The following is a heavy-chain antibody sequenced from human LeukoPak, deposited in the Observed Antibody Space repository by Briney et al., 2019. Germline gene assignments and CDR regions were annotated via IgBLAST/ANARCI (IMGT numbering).Heavy chain of an antibody. CDR3: AREDGSYNDSSGYWFDY. CDR1: GGSFSGYY. Sequence: SETLSLTCAVYGGSFSGYYWSWIRQPPGKGLEWIGEINHSGSTNYNPSLKSRVTISVDTSKNQFSLKLSSVTAADTAVYYCAREDGSYNDSSGYWFDYWGQGTLVTVSS. D-gene: IGHD3-22*01. CDR2: INHSGST. J-gene: IGHJ4*02. V-gene: IGHV4-34*01.